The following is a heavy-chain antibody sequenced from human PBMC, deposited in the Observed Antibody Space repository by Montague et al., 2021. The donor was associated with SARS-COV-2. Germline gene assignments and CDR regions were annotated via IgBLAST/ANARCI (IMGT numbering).Heavy chain of an antibody. CDR2: INYSVGS. CDR1: GGSFSNYY. J-gene: IGHJ5*02. D-gene: IGHD4-17*01. CDR3: ARGRQGGVLGYPYGDYFDP. Sequence: SETLSLTCAVYGGSFSNYYWTWIRQPPGKGLEWIGEINYSVGSNYNPSLKSRVVISVDISKNQFSLRVNSVTATDTATYFCARGRQGGVLGYPYGDYFDPWGQGTLVIVSS. V-gene: IGHV4-34*01.